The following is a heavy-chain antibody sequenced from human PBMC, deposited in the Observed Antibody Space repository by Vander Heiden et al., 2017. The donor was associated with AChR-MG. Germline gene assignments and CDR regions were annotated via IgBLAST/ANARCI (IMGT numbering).Heavy chain of an antibody. CDR3: ARVIVAAAGTLGHWFDP. CDR1: GGSISSYY. J-gene: IGHJ5*02. D-gene: IGHD6-13*01. CDR2: IYTSGST. Sequence: QVQLQESGPGLVKPSETLSLTCTVSGGSISSYYWSWIRQPAGKGLEWIGRIYTSGSTNYNPSLKSRVTMSVDTSKNQFSLKLSSVTAEDTDVYYCARVIVAAAGTLGHWFDPWGQGNLVTVSS. V-gene: IGHV4-4*07.